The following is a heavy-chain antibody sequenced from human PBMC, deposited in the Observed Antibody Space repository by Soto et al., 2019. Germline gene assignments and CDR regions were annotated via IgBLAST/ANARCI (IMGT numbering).Heavy chain of an antibody. Sequence: SETLSLTCTVSGGSVSSGSYYWSWIRQPPGKGLEWIGNIYYSGTTNYNPSLKSRVTISVDTSKNQFSLKLSSVTAADTAVYYCARGWGFFDYWGQGTLVTVS. CDR1: GGSVSSGSYY. D-gene: IGHD7-27*01. CDR2: IYYSGTT. V-gene: IGHV4-61*01. J-gene: IGHJ4*02. CDR3: ARGWGFFDY.